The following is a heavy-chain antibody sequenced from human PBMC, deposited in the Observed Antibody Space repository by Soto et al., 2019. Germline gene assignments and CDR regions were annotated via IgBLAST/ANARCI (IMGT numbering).Heavy chain of an antibody. D-gene: IGHD2-15*01. Sequence: QVQLVQSGAEVKKPGSSVKVSCKASGGTFSSYAISWVRQAPGQGLEWMGGIIPIFGTANYAQKFQGRVTITADESTSTAYMELTSLRSEDTAVYYCARCLVVSTSGRDYYYGMDVWGQGTTVTVSS. CDR2: IIPIFGTA. CDR1: GGTFSSYA. V-gene: IGHV1-69*12. CDR3: ARCLVVSTSGRDYYYGMDV. J-gene: IGHJ6*02.